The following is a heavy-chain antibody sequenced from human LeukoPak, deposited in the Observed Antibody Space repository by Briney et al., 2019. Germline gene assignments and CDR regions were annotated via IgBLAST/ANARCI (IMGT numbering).Heavy chain of an antibody. CDR1: VGSFTDYY. CDR3: ARGDPSFSTSDS. CDR2: INDSGNT. V-gene: IGHV4-34*01. D-gene: IGHD2-2*01. Sequence: SETLSLTCAVDVGSFTDYYWTWIRQSPERGLEWIGEINDSGNTHYNPSLKSRVVISIDTSKKQFSLNLTSVTAADTAVYFCARGDPSFSTSDSWGQGSLVTVSS. J-gene: IGHJ4*02.